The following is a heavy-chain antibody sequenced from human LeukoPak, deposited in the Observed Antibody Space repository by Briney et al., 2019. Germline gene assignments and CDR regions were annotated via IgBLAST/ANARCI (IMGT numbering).Heavy chain of an antibody. CDR3: ARALPGTKHFDY. CDR2: IYYSGST. J-gene: IGHJ4*02. D-gene: IGHD2-8*01. V-gene: IGHV4-39*07. CDR1: GGSISSSSYY. Sequence: PSETLSLTCTVSGGSISSSSYYWGWIRQPPGKGLEWIGSIYYSGSTYYNPSLKSRVTISVDTSKNQFSLKLSSVTAADTAVYYCARALPGTKHFDYWGQGTLVTVSS.